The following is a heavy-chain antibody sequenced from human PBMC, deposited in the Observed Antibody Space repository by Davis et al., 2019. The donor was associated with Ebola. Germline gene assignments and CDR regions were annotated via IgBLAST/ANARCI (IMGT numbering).Heavy chain of an antibody. Sequence: ASVKVSCKASGGTFSSYAISWVRQAPGQGLEWMGWINPNSGGTNYAQKFQGWVTMTRDTSISTAYMELSRLRSDDTAVYYCARGGHDSSGYYFGYWGQGTLVTVSS. CDR3: ARGGHDSSGYYFGY. CDR1: GGTFSSYA. J-gene: IGHJ4*02. D-gene: IGHD3-22*01. CDR2: INPNSGGT. V-gene: IGHV1-2*04.